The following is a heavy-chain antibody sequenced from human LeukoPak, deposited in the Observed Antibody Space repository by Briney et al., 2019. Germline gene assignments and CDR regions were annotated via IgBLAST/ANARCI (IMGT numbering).Heavy chain of an antibody. J-gene: IGHJ6*02. Sequence: ASVTVPCKASGGTFSSYAISWVRQAPGQGLEWMGGIIPIFGTANYAQKFQGRVTITADESTSTAYMELSSLRSEDTAVYYCAREYPTTLGTYYYYGMDVWGQGTTVTVSS. D-gene: IGHD1-1*01. CDR2: IIPIFGTA. CDR1: GGTFSSYA. V-gene: IGHV1-69*01. CDR3: AREYPTTLGTYYYYGMDV.